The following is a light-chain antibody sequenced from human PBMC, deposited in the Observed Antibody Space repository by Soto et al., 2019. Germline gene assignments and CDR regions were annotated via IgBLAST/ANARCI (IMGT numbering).Light chain of an antibody. Sequence: DMVLTQSPGTLSLSPGERATLSCWASQSLSTDYLAWYQQKPGQPPRLLIYVASSRATGIPDRFSGSGSGTNFTLTISRLEPEDVAVYYCQQYGSSPSTFGQGTKLEIK. CDR2: VAS. V-gene: IGKV3-20*01. CDR1: QSLSTDY. J-gene: IGKJ2*01. CDR3: QQYGSSPST.